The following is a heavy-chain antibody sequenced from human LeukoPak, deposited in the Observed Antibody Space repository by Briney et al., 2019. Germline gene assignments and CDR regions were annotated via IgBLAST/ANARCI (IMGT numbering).Heavy chain of an antibody. CDR3: AKDQAPTVGSTDF. V-gene: IGHV3-23*01. CDR1: GFTFSINA. D-gene: IGHD1-26*01. J-gene: IGHJ4*02. Sequence: PGGSLRLSCAASGFTFSINAMSWLRQAPGKGLEWVSTIGDSDIMTHYSDSVKGRFTISRDGSKNTLYLQMNSLRADDTAVYYCAKDQAPTVGSTDFWGQGTLVTVSS. CDR2: IGDSDIMT.